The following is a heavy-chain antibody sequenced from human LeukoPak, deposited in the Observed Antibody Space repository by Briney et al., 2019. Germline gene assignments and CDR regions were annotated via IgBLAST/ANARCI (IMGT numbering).Heavy chain of an antibody. CDR3: ARDQQWLVDY. CDR1: GYTFTSYG. D-gene: IGHD6-19*01. V-gene: IGHV1-18*01. CDR2: ISLYNGNT. J-gene: IGHJ4*02. Sequence: GASAKVFCKASGYTFTSYGISWVRQDPGQGLEWMGWISLYNGNTKYAQKLQGRVTLTTDTSTSTAYMELRSLRSDDTAVYYCARDQQWLVDYWGQGTLVTVSS.